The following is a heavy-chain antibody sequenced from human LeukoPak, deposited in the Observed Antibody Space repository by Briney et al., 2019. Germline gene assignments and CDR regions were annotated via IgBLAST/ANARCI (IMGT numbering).Heavy chain of an antibody. Sequence: GGSLRLSCAASGFTFTNYAMSWVRQAPGKGLEWVSGMSGRGVSTYYADSVKGRFTISSDNSKNTLYLQMNSLRAEDTAIYYCAKDCNSGNCNIDYWGQGTLVTVAS. CDR2: MSGRGVST. J-gene: IGHJ4*02. CDR1: GFTFTNYA. D-gene: IGHD2-15*01. V-gene: IGHV3-23*01. CDR3: AKDCNSGNCNIDY.